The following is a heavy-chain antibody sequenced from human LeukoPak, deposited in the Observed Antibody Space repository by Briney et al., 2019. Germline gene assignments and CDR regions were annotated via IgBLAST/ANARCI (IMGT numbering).Heavy chain of an antibody. CDR1: GGSISSNY. D-gene: IGHD6-13*01. J-gene: IGHJ4*02. V-gene: IGHV4-59*01. CDR3: ARVQQQLLPFDY. CDR2: IYYSGST. Sequence: SETLSLTCSVSGGSISSNYWSWIRQPPGKGLEWIGNIYYSGSTNYNPSLKSRVTISVDTSKNQFSLELSSVTAADTAVYYCARVQQQLLPFDYWGQGILVTVSS.